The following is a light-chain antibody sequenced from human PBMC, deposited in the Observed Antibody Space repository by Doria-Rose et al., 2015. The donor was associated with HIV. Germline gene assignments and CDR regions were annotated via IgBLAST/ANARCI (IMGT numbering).Light chain of an antibody. V-gene: IGKV3-20*01. CDR1: QRVKSSY. J-gene: IGKJ5*01. CDR2: DAS. Sequence: TQSPGTLSLSPGERATLSCRASQRVKSSYLAWYQQKPGQAPRLLIYDASTRATVIPDRFSGSGSGTDFTLTISRLEPEDVAVYYGQQYGTSRGTFGQGTRLEIK. CDR3: QQYGTSRGT.